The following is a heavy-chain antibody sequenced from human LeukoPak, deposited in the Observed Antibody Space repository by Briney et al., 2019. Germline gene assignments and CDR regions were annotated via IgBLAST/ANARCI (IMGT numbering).Heavy chain of an antibody. V-gene: IGHV4-59*08. D-gene: IGHD3-22*01. CDR1: GASINTYY. J-gene: IGHJ4*02. Sequence: KPSETLSLTCTVSGASINTYYWSWIRQPPGKGLEWIGYIYYSGNTNYNPSLKSRVTISVDTSKNQFSLELTSVTAADTAVYYCASRDSSGYPDYWGQGTLVTVSS. CDR3: ASRDSSGYPDY. CDR2: IYYSGNT.